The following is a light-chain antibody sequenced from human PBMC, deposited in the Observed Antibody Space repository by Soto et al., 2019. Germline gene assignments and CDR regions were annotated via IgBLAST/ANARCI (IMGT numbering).Light chain of an antibody. CDR1: SDDIGANNY. J-gene: IGLJ2*01. V-gene: IGLV2-14*01. Sequence: QSALTQPASVSGSPGQSITISRTGTSDDIGANNYVSWYQHHPGKAPKILIYEAANRPSGISHRFSGSKSGNTASLTISGLQAEDEADYFCTSYTSASTLVFGGGTKLTVL. CDR3: TSYTSASTLV. CDR2: EAA.